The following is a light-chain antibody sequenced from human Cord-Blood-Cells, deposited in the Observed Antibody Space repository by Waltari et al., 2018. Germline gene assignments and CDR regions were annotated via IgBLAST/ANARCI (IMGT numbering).Light chain of an antibody. CDR2: GAS. CDR1: QSVSSSY. CDR3: QQYGSSPRT. J-gene: IGKJ1*01. V-gene: IGKV3-20*01. Sequence: EIVLTQSPGTLSLSPGERATLSCRASQSVSSSYLAWYQQKHGQAPRLLIDGASSRATGIPDRFSGSGSGTDFTLTISRLEPEDFAVYYCQQYGSSPRTFGQGTKVEIK.